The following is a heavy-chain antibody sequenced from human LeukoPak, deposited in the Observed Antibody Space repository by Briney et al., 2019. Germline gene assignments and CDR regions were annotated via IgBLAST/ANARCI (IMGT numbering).Heavy chain of an antibody. CDR3: AKDFKWGMIVVVPAAMGPFDY. D-gene: IGHD2-2*01. CDR1: GFTFSSYA. V-gene: IGHV3-30-3*01. CDR2: ISYDGSNK. J-gene: IGHJ4*02. Sequence: PGGSLRLSCAASGFTFSSYAMHWVRQAPGKGLEWVAVISYDGSNKYYADSVKGRFTISRDNSKNTLYLQMNSLRAEDTAVYYCAKDFKWGMIVVVPAAMGPFDYWGQGTLVTVSS.